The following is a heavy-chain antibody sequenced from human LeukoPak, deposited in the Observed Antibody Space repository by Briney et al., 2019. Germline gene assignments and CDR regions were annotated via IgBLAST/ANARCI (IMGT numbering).Heavy chain of an antibody. CDR1: GFTVSSNY. Sequence: GGSLRLSCTASGFTVSSNYMSWVRQAPGKGLEWVSVIYSGGSTYYADSVKGRFTISRDNYKNTLYLQMNSLRDEDTAVYYCARARPRGWFDPWGQGTLVTVSS. CDR3: ARARPRGWFDP. CDR2: IYSGGST. J-gene: IGHJ5*02. V-gene: IGHV3-53*01.